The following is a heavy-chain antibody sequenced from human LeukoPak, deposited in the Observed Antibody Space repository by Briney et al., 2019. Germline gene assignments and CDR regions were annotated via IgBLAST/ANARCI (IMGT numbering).Heavy chain of an antibody. D-gene: IGHD2-2*01. Sequence: TSETLSLTCTVSAASVSSGDYYWSWIRQSPGKVLEWVGYISRSGTTHYNPSLKSRTTISIDTSKNQFTLYLTSVTAADTALYYCASYCSSSSCHGYFPHWGQGALVTAS. CDR2: ISRSGTT. J-gene: IGHJ1*01. CDR1: AASVSSGDYY. V-gene: IGHV4-30-4*01. CDR3: ASYCSSSSCHGYFPH.